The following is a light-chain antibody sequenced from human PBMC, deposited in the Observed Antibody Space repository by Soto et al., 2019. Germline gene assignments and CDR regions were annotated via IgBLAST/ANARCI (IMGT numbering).Light chain of an antibody. J-gene: IGLJ1*01. Sequence: QAVLTQPPSVSGTPGQRVTISCSGGISNIATNYVQWFQQLPGTAPKVLSNRDNQRPSGVPDRFSGSTSGTSASLAISGLRSEEEAEYYCAAWDDTVRSYVFGTGTKVTVL. CDR1: ISNIATNY. CDR3: AAWDDTVRSYV. V-gene: IGLV1-47*01. CDR2: RDN.